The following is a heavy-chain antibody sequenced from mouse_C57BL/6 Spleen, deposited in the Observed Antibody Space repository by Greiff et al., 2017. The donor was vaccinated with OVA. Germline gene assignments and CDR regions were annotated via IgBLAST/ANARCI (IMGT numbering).Heavy chain of an antibody. CDR2: IDPSDSET. CDR3: ARWGYFDY. Sequence: QVQLKQPGAELVRHGSSVKLSCKASGYTFTSYWMHWVKQRPIQGLEWIGNIDPSDSETHYNQKFKDKATLTVDKSSSTAYMQLSSLTSEDSAVYYCARWGYFDYWGQGTTLTVSS. CDR1: GYTFTSYW. V-gene: IGHV1-52*01. J-gene: IGHJ2*01.